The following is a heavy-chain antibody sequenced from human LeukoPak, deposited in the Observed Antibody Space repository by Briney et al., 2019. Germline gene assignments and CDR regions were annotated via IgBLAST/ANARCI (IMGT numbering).Heavy chain of an antibody. CDR3: AKVSGWRGTYQYYFDY. Sequence: GGCLRLSCAASGFTFSDYAMSWVRQAPGKGLEWVSAISGSGGDAFYADSVKGRFTISRDNSKNTLFLQMNSLRAEDTAIYYCAKVSGWRGTYQYYFDYWGQGTLVTVSS. V-gene: IGHV3-23*01. D-gene: IGHD6-19*01. J-gene: IGHJ4*02. CDR1: GFTFSDYA. CDR2: ISGSGGDA.